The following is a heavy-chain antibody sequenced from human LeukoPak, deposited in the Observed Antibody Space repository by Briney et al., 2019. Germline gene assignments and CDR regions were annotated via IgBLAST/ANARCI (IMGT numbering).Heavy chain of an antibody. CDR3: AAVESTTYYYYMDV. V-gene: IGHV4-39*01. Sequence: SETLSLTCSASVGSISSRSYYGVCIRQPPGKGLEWIGCIYYSGTTQYNASLKSRVTISVDTSKDQFSLEMSSVTAAETAVYYCAAVESTTYYYYMDVWGKGTTVTVSS. J-gene: IGHJ6*03. CDR1: VGSISSRSYY. D-gene: IGHD1-1*01. CDR2: IYYSGTT.